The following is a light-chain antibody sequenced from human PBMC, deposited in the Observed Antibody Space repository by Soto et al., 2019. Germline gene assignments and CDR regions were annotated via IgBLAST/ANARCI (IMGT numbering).Light chain of an antibody. Sequence: EIVMTQSPATLSVSPGERATLSCRASQSVSSNLAWYQHRPGQAPRLLINGASTRATCIPGRFSGSGSGTEFTLTINSLQSEXXAVXXCLQYNNWPPETWTFGPGXKVEIK. V-gene: IGKV3-15*01. CDR3: LQYNNWPPETWT. CDR2: GAS. CDR1: QSVSSN. J-gene: IGKJ1*01.